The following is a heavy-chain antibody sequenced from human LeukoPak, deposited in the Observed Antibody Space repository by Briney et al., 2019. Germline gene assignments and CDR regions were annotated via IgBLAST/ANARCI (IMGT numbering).Heavy chain of an antibody. V-gene: IGHV4-59*01. CDR1: GGSISSYY. CDR3: ARDKGATN. CDR2: IYYSGRT. J-gene: IGHJ4*02. Sequence: SETLSLTCTVSGGSISSYYWSWIRQPPGKGLEWIGYIYYSGRTNYNPSLKSRVTISVDTSKNQFSLKLSSVTAADTAVYYCARDKGATNWGRGTLVTVSS. D-gene: IGHD1-26*01.